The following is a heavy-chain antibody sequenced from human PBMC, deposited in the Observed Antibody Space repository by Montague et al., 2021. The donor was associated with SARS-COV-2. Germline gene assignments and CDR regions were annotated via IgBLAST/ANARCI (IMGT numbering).Heavy chain of an antibody. Sequence: SETLSLTCTVSSGSISNYYWSWIRQPPGKGLEWIGAINYSGTTYXNPSLKSRVTISLDTAKNQFSLKMTSVTAADTAVYYCARHWGIAAAGNWGQGTLVTVSS. CDR2: INYSGTT. J-gene: IGHJ4*02. V-gene: IGHV4-59*05. CDR3: ARHWGIAAAGN. CDR1: SGSISNYY. D-gene: IGHD6-13*01.